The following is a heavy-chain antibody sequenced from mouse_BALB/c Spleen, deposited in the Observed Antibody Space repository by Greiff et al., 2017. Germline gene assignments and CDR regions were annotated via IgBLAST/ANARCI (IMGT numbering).Heavy chain of an antibody. CDR3: ARSFYDGYPPFAY. J-gene: IGHJ3*01. D-gene: IGHD2-3*01. Sequence: VQLQQSGAELVRPGTSVKVSCKASGYAFTNYLLEWVKQRPGQGLEWIGVINPGSGGTNYNEKFKGKATLTADKSSSTAYMQLSSLTSDDYAVYFCARSFYDGYPPFAYWGQGTLVTVSA. CDR1: GYAFTNYL. V-gene: IGHV1-54*01. CDR2: INPGSGGT.